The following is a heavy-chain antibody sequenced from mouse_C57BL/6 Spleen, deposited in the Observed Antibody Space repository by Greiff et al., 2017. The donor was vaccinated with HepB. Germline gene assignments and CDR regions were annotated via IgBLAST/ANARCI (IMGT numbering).Heavy chain of an antibody. CDR3: ARSTTVVEAFDY. CDR1: GYTFTSYT. V-gene: IGHV1-4*01. D-gene: IGHD1-1*01. Sequence: VQLVESGAELARPGASVKMSCKASGYTFTSYTMHWVKQRPGQGLEWIGYINPSSGYTKYNQKFKDKATLTADKSSSTAYMQLSSLTSEDSAVYYCARSTTVVEAFDYWGQGTTLTVSS. CDR2: INPSSGYT. J-gene: IGHJ2*01.